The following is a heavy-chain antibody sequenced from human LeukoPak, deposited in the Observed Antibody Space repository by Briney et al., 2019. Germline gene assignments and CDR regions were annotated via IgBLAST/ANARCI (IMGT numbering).Heavy chain of an antibody. CDR3: AKGSGFGIQIDY. V-gene: IGHV3-30*18. D-gene: IGHD3-3*01. J-gene: IGHJ4*02. CDR2: MSYDGSNK. CDR1: GFTFSTYV. Sequence: GRSLRLSCATSGFTFSTYVMHWVRQAPGKGLEWVAVMSYDGSNKYYADSVKGRFTISRDNSKNTLYLQMNSLRAEDTAVYYCAKGSGFGIQIDYWGQGTLVTVSS.